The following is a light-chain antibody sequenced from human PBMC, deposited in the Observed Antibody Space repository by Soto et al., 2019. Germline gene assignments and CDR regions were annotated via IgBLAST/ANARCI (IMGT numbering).Light chain of an antibody. V-gene: IGKV3D-20*02. CDR3: QQRSNWPCT. CDR2: AAS. J-gene: IGKJ5*01. CDR1: QSVSSNY. Sequence: IVLTQSPGTLSLSPGERATLSCRASQSVSSNYLAWFQQKPGQAPRLLIYAASSRATGIPDRFSGSGSGTDFTLTISSLEPEDFAVYYCQQRSNWPCTFGQGTRLEIK.